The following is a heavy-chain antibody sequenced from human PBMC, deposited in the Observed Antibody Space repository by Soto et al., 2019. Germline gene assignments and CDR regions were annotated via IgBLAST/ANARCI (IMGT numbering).Heavy chain of an antibody. CDR3: ARDWGSSSSHYYFDY. CDR2: IIPIFSIA. Sequence: QVQLVQSGAEVKKPGSSVKVSCKASGGTFSSYAISWVRQAPGQGLEWMGGIIPIFSIANYAQKFQGRVTINADESTSTAYMELSSLRSEDTAVYYCARDWGSSSSHYYFDYWGQGTLVTVSS. J-gene: IGHJ4*02. D-gene: IGHD6-6*01. CDR1: GGTFSSYA. V-gene: IGHV1-69*01.